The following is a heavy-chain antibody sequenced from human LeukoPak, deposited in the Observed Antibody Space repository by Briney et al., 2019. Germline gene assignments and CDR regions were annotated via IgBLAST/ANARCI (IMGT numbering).Heavy chain of an antibody. D-gene: IGHD2-2*01. CDR3: AKVGRYCSSTSCRNYYYYYMDV. CDR1: GFTFSSYG. V-gene: IGHV3-33*06. J-gene: IGHJ6*03. Sequence: GGSLRLSCAPSGFTFSSYGMHWVRQAPGKGLEWVAVIWYDGSNKYYADSVKGRFTISRDNSKNTLYLQMNSLRAEDTAVYYCAKVGRYCSSTSCRNYYYYYMDVWGKGTTVTVSS. CDR2: IWYDGSNK.